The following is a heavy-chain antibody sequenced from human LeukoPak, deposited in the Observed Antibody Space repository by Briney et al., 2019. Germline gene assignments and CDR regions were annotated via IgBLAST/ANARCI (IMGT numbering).Heavy chain of an antibody. CDR3: ARMSLAGVPYYFDY. CDR1: GFTFSSYS. J-gene: IGHJ4*02. CDR2: ISSSSSYI. V-gene: IGHV3-21*01. D-gene: IGHD1-26*01. Sequence: GGSLRLSCAASGFTFSSYSMNWVRQAPGKGLEWVSSISSSSSYIYYADSVKGRFTIPRDNAKNSLYLQMNSLRAEDTAVYYCARMSLAGVPYYFDYWGQGTLVTVSS.